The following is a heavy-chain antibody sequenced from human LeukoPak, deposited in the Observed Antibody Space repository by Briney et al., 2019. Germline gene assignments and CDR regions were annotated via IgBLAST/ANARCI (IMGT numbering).Heavy chain of an antibody. V-gene: IGHV4-59*08. CDR2: IYYSGST. CDR1: CGSISSYY. Sequence: SETLSLTCTVSCGSISSYYWSWIRQPPGKGLEGIGYIYYSGSTNSNPSLKSRVTISVDTSKNQFSLKLSSVTAADTAVYYCARLGIVAGTRMGFDYWGQGTLVTVSS. CDR3: ARLGIVAGTRMGFDY. D-gene: IGHD6-19*01. J-gene: IGHJ4*02.